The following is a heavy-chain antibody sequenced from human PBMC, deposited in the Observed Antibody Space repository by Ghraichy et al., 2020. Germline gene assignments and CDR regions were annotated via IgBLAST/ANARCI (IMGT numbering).Heavy chain of an antibody. D-gene: IGHD7-27*01. V-gene: IGHV1-46*01. J-gene: IGHJ4*02. Sequence: ASVKVSCKASGYTFTRYKMHWVRQAHGQGLEWMGIISPSGGSTSYAQKFQGRVTMTSEKSTSTVYMELSSLRYEDTAVYYCVRDSATWAVDYWGQGTQVTVSS. CDR3: VRDSATWAVDY. CDR1: GYTFTRYK. CDR2: ISPSGGST.